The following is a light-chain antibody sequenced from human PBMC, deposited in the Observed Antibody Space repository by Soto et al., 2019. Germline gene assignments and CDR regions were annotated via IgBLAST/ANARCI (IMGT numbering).Light chain of an antibody. CDR2: DAT. CDR1: QSISRW. V-gene: IGKV1-5*01. J-gene: IGKJ5*01. CDR3: QQYNRLIT. Sequence: IQMTQSPSTLSASVGDRVTITCRASQSISRWLAWYQQKPGKAPKLLIHDATSLESGVSSRFSGSGYGTDFTLSINNLPPDDFATYCCQQYNRLITFGQGKRLEIK.